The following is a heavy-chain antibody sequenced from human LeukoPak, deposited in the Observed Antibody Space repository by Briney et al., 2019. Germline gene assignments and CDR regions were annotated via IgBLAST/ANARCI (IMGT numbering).Heavy chain of an antibody. CDR3: ARSAAGSGSYYTYNWFDP. CDR2: ISAYNGNT. D-gene: IGHD3-10*01. J-gene: IGHJ5*02. V-gene: IGHV1-18*01. Sequence: SVKVSCKASGYTFTSYGISWVRQAPGQGLEWMGWISAYNGNTNYAQKLQGRVTMTTDTSTSTAYMELRSLRSDDTAVYYCARSAAGSGSYYTYNWFDPWGQGTLVTVSS. CDR1: GYTFTSYG.